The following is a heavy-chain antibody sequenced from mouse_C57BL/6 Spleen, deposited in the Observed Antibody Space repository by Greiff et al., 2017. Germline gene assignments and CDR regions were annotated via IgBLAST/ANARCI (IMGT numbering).Heavy chain of an antibody. Sequence: QVQLQQSGAELVKPGASVKLSCKASGYTFTSYWMHWVKQRPGQGLEWIGMIHPNSGSTNYNEKFKSKATLTVDKSSSTAYMQLSSLTSEDSAVYYCASRGGYYGDYYAMDYWGQGTSVTVSS. CDR3: ASRGGYYGDYYAMDY. J-gene: IGHJ4*01. V-gene: IGHV1-64*01. D-gene: IGHD1-1*01. CDR2: IHPNSGST. CDR1: GYTFTSYW.